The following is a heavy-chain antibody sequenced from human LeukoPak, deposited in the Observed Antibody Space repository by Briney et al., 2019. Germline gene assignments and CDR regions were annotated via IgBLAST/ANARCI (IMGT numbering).Heavy chain of an antibody. CDR2: IHYSGST. CDR3: ARRTVTTSDDGFDI. CDR1: GGSISSSSYY. V-gene: IGHV4-39*01. Sequence: SETLSLTCTVSGGSISSSSYYWGWIRQPPGKGLEWIGSIHYSGSTYYNPSLKSRVTISVDTSKNQFSLKLSSVTAADTAVYHCARRTVTTSDDGFDIWGQGTMVTVSS. J-gene: IGHJ3*02. D-gene: IGHD4-17*01.